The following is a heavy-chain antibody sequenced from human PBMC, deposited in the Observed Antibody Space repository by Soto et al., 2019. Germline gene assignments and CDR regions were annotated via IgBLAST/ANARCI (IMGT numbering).Heavy chain of an antibody. CDR2: IYTSASI. V-gene: IGHV4-4*07. D-gene: IGHD6-19*01. CDR1: GADINTYS. CDR3: ARDREAGYNFYYGMDV. J-gene: IGHJ6*02. Sequence: ETLSLTCSVPGADINTYSWTWIRQPAGKGLEWIGRIYTSASINYNPSLRGRVTLSVDTPTNQVSLKLASVTAADTAVYYCARDREAGYNFYYGMDVWGQGTTVTVSS.